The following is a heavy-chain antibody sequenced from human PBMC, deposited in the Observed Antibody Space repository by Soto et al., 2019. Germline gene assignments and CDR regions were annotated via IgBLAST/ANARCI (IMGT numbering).Heavy chain of an antibody. D-gene: IGHD4-17*01. Sequence: QVQLQESGPGLVKPSETLSLTCTVSGGSISTYYWSWIRQPPGKGLEWIGWIYYSGSASSNPFLKSRVTMSIDTSKNQFSLKLSSLTATDTAMYFCARHIYGDHDYFDSWGQGTLVPVSS. J-gene: IGHJ4*02. V-gene: IGHV4-59*08. CDR3: ARHIYGDHDYFDS. CDR2: IYYSGSA. CDR1: GGSISTYY.